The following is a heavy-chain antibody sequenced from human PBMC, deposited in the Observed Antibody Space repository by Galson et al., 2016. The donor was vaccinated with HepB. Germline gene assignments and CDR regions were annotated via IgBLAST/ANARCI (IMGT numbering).Heavy chain of an antibody. Sequence: SLRLSCAASGFTFTSYSMNWVRQVPGKGLEWVSYIGSSPGTVYYADSVKGRFTISRDNAKNSLYLRMNSLRDEDTAVYYCARDPLGYSYALVRYFDYWGQGTLVTVSS. V-gene: IGHV3-48*02. D-gene: IGHD5-18*01. CDR3: ARDPLGYSYALVRYFDY. CDR1: GFTFTSYS. CDR2: IGSSPGTV. J-gene: IGHJ4*02.